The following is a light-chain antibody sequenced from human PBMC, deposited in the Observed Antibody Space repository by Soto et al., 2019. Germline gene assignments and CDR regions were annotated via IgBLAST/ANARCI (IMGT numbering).Light chain of an antibody. CDR3: QHGSSWPPMYS. V-gene: IGKV3-11*01. Sequence: EIVLTQSPATLSLSPGERATLSCTASQSVGTSLAWYQQKPGQAPRLLIYDASDRATGTPAKFSGSGSGTDFTLTISNLEPEDFAVYYCQHGSSWPPMYSFGQGTKQEIK. CDR1: QSVGTS. CDR2: DAS. J-gene: IGKJ2*03.